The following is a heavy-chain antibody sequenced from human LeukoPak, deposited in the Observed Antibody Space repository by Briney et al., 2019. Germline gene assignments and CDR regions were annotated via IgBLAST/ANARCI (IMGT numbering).Heavy chain of an antibody. CDR3: ARAPHGMIRFLEWLVHFDY. CDR1: GFTFSSYS. V-gene: IGHV3-21*01. CDR2: INSSSNYI. Sequence: GGSLRLSCAASGFTFSSYSLNWVRPAPGEGLEWVSSINSSSNYIYYADSVKGRFTISRDNAKNSLYLQMSSLRAEDTAVYYCARAPHGMIRFLEWLVHFDYWGQGTLVTVSS. J-gene: IGHJ4*02. D-gene: IGHD3-3*01.